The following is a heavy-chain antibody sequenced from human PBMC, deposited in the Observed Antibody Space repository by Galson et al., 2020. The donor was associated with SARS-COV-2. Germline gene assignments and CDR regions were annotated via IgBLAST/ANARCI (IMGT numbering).Heavy chain of an antibody. D-gene: IGHD2-8*02. Sequence: ASVKVSCKASGYSFTRYAINWVRQAPGHGLEWMGGIDTNTGNPTYAQGFTGRFVFSLNTSASAAYLQISSLKAEDTAVYYCARDSTDYDAFDIWGQGTMVTVSS. CDR2: IDTNTGNP. CDR3: ARDSTDYDAFDI. V-gene: IGHV7-4-1*02. J-gene: IGHJ3*02. CDR1: GYSFTRYA.